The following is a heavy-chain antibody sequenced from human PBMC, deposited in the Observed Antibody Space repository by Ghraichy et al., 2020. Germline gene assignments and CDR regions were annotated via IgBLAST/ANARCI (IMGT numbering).Heavy chain of an antibody. V-gene: IGHV3-64D*06. D-gene: IGHD1-1*01. CDR3: LKGDPLEY. CDR2: ISSSGGNT. J-gene: IGHJ4*02. Sequence: GGSLRLSCSASGFTLSSYSMHWVRQAPGKGLEYVSAISSSGGNTYYADSVKGRFTISRDSSKNTLYLQMSSLRFDDTAVYYCLKGDPLEYWGQGTLVTVSS. CDR1: GFTLSSYS.